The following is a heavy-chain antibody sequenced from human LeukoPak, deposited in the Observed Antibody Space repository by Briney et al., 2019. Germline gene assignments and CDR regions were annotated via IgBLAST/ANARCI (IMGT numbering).Heavy chain of an antibody. CDR1: GITLSNYG. J-gene: IGHJ4*02. D-gene: IGHD3-22*01. V-gene: IGHV3-23*01. CDR2: ISDSGGRT. Sequence: GVSLRLSCAVYGITLSNYGMSWVRQAPGKGLEWVADISDSGGRTNYADSVKGRFTISRDSPKNTVYLQMNSLRAEDTAVYFCAKRGVVIRVILVGFHKEAYYFDSWGQGALVTVSS. CDR3: AKRGVVIRVILVGFHKEAYYFDS.